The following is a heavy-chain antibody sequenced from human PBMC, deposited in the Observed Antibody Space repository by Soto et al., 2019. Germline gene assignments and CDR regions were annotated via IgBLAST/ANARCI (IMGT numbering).Heavy chain of an antibody. V-gene: IGHV3-74*01. CDR3: AREEFGVVIIQAFDI. CDR1: GFTFSSYW. CDR2: INSDGSST. Sequence: GGSLRLSCAASGFTFSSYWMHWVRQAPGKGLVWVSRINSDGSSTSYADSVKGRFTISRDNAKNTLYLQMNSLRAEDTAVYYCAREEFGVVIIQAFDIWGQGTMVTVSS. D-gene: IGHD3-3*01. J-gene: IGHJ3*02.